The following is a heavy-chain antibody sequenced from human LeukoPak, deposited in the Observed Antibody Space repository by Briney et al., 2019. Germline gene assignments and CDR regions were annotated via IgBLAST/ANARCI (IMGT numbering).Heavy chain of an antibody. CDR3: ARDRNLGYCSSTSCSKLGNWFDP. V-gene: IGHV3-30*04. CDR2: ISYDGSNK. J-gene: IGHJ5*02. CDR1: GFTFSSYA. Sequence: GGSLRLPCAASGFTFSSYAMHWVRQAPGKGLEWVAVISYDGSNKYYADSVKGRFTISRDNSKNTLYLQMNSLRAEDTAVYYCARDRNLGYCSSTSCSKLGNWFDPWGQGTLVTVSS. D-gene: IGHD2-2*01.